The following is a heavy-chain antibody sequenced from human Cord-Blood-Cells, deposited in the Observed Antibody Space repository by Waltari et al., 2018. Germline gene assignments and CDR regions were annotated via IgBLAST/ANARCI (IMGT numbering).Heavy chain of an antibody. V-gene: IGHV1-18*01. CDR2: ISAYNGNT. J-gene: IGHJ6*02. Sequence: VSCKASGYTFTSYGISWVRQAPRQGLEWMGWISAYNGNTNYAQKLQGRVTMTTDTSTSTAYMELRSLRSDDTAVYYCARLSGASIFGVVTNYYYYYGMDVWGQGTTVTVSS. CDR1: GYTFTSYG. CDR3: ARLSGASIFGVVTNYYYYYGMDV. D-gene: IGHD3-3*01.